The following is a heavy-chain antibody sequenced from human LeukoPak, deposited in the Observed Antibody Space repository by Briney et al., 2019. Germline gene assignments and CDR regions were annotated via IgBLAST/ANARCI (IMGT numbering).Heavy chain of an antibody. V-gene: IGHV4-34*01. CDR1: GGSFSGYY. CDR2: INHSGST. D-gene: IGHD3-22*01. Sequence: SETLPLTCAVYGGSFSGYYWSWLRQPPGKGLEWIGEINHSGSTNYNPSLKSRVTISVDTSKNQFSLKLSSVTAADTAVYYCARGRGYYYDSSGYYTFDYWGQGTLVTVSS. J-gene: IGHJ4*02. CDR3: ARGRGYYYDSSGYYTFDY.